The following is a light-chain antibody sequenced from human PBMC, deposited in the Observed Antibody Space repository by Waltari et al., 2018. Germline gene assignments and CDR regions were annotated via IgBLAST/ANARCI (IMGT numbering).Light chain of an antibody. J-gene: IGLJ3*02. CDR3: AAWDDSLEGWV. CDR1: RSHLVNNI. CDR2: NNN. Sequence: QSVLTQPPSASGTPGQRVTLPCFGSRSHLVNNIVSWYLQVPGTAPKLLIYNNNQRPSGVPERFSGSKSGTSASLAISWLQSEDEAEYSCAAWDDSLEGWVFGGGTRLTVL. V-gene: IGLV1-44*01.